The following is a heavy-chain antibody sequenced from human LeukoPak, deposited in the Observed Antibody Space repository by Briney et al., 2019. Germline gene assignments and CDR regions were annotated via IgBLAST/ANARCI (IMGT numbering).Heavy chain of an antibody. D-gene: IGHD2-2*01. CDR1: GGSISSGDYY. J-gene: IGHJ6*02. V-gene: IGHV4-30-4*01. Sequence: SETLSLTCTVSGGSISSGDYYWSWIRQPPGKGLEWIGYIYYSGSTYYNPSLKSRVTISVDTSKNQFSLKLSSVTAADTAVYYCARDVLRYCSSTSCYHYYYYYGMDVWGQGTMVTVSS. CDR2: IYYSGST. CDR3: ARDVLRYCSSTSCYHYYYYYGMDV.